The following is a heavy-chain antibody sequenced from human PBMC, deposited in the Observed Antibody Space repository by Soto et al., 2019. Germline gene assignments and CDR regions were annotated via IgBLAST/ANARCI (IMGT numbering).Heavy chain of an antibody. CDR3: ARDRYLDSYAFDS. V-gene: IGHV3-30-3*01. J-gene: IGHJ4*02. CDR1: GFSFRIYA. D-gene: IGHD3-9*01. CDR2: ISFEGNDK. Sequence: PGGYLSLSYAASGFSFRIYAMHCVRQAPGKGLEWVAVISFEGNDKYYADSVKGRFTISRDENENTLYLQMNSLRPEDTAVYYCARDRYLDSYAFDSWGQGTLVTVSS.